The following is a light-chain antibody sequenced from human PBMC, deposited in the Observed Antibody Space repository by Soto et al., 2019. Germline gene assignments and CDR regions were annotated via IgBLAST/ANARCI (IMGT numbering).Light chain of an antibody. CDR1: QSIDTY. J-gene: IGKJ2*01. Sequence: EIVLTQSPATLSVSPGERATLSCRASQSIDTYLAWYQQKPGQAPRPLIYGASNRATGIPARFSGSGSGTEFTLTISSLQAEDVALYYCQQYYSTPYTFGQGTKLEIK. V-gene: IGKV3-15*01. CDR3: QQYYSTPYT. CDR2: GAS.